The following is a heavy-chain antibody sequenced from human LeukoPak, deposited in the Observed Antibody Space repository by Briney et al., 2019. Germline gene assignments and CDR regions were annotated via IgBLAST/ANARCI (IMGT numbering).Heavy chain of an antibody. V-gene: IGHV3-11*01. CDR3: ARADYGDYVDDAFDI. D-gene: IGHD4-17*01. J-gene: IGHJ3*02. CDR1: GFTFSDYY. Sequence: GGSLRLSCAASGFTFSDYYTSWIRQAPGKGLEWVSYISSSGSTIYYADSVKGRFTISRDNAKHSLYLQMNSLRAEDTAVYYCARADYGDYVDDAFDIWGQGTMVTVSS. CDR2: ISSSGSTI.